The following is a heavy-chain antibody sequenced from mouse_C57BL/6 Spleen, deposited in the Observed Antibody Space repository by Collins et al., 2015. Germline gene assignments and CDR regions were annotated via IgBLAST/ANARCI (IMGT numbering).Heavy chain of an antibody. V-gene: IGHV5-6*01. J-gene: IGHJ2*01. CDR3: TRFSRFITTVVVPFDY. Sequence: VATISSGGSYTYYPDSVKGRFTISRDNAKNTLYLQMSSLKSEDTAMYYCTRFSRFITTVVVPFDYWGQGTTLTVSS. CDR2: ISSGGSYT. D-gene: IGHD1-1*01.